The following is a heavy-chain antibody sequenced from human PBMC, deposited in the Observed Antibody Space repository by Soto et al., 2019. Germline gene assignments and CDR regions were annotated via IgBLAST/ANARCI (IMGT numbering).Heavy chain of an antibody. CDR1: GFTFSNAW. V-gene: IGHV3-15*07. Sequence: EVQLVESGGGLVKPGGSLRLSCAASGFTFSNAWMNWVRQAPGKGLEWVGRIKSKTDGGTTDYAAPVKGRFTISRDDSKNTLYLQMNSLKTEDTAVYYCTTHSVLLMVYAIRDYWGQGTLVTVSS. D-gene: IGHD2-8*01. CDR2: IKSKTDGGTT. CDR3: TTHSVLLMVYAIRDY. J-gene: IGHJ4*02.